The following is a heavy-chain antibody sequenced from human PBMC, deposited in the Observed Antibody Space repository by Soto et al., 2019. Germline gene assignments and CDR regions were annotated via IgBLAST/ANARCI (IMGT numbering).Heavy chain of an antibody. D-gene: IGHD5-12*01. V-gene: IGHV3-21*01. Sequence: PGGSLRLSCAASGFTFSSYSMNWVRQAPGKGLEWVSSISSSSSYIYYADSVKGRFTISRDNAKNSLYLQMNSLRAEDTAVYYCARVGMATTTGIDYWGQGTLVTVSS. CDR3: ARVGMATTTGIDY. CDR1: GFTFSSYS. CDR2: ISSSSSYI. J-gene: IGHJ4*02.